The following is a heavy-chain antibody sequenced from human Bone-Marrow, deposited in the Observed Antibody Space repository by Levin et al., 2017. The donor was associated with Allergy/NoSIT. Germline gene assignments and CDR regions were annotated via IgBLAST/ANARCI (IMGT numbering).Heavy chain of an antibody. J-gene: IGHJ4*02. Sequence: GGSLRLSCIGSGFTFSSFEMNWVRQAPGKGLEWISYINTGGHSIYYADSVKGRFTITRDNAKNSLYLQMNSLRADDTAIYYCAGLWGFRGTHFWGQGTLVTVSS. D-gene: IGHD3-10*01. CDR3: AGLWGFRGTHF. V-gene: IGHV3-48*03. CDR2: INTGGHSI. CDR1: GFTFSSFE.